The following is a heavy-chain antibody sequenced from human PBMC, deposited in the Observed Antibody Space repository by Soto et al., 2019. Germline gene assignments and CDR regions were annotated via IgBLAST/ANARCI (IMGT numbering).Heavy chain of an antibody. CDR3: ARGPRISLYYFDY. D-gene: IGHD2-15*01. CDR1: GGSFSGYY. CDR2: INHSGST. J-gene: IGHJ4*02. V-gene: IGHV4-34*01. Sequence: SETLSLTCAVYGGSFSGYYWSWIRQPPGKGLEWIGEINHSGSTNYNPSLKSRVTISVDTSKNQFSLKLSSVTAADTAVYYCARGPRISLYYFDYWGQGTLVTVSS.